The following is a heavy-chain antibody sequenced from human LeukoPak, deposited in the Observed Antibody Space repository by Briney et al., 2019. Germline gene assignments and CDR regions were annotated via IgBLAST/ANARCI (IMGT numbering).Heavy chain of an antibody. Sequence: PGGSLRLSCAASGFTFNYYSMNWVRQAPGKGLEWVSAISGSGGSTYYADSVKGRFTISRDNSKNTLYLQMNSLRAEDTAVYYCAKAPRGVTTKTNNWFDPWGQGTLVTVSS. CDR3: AKAPRGVTTKTNNWFDP. CDR1: GFTFNYYS. CDR2: ISGSGGST. D-gene: IGHD3-22*01. J-gene: IGHJ5*02. V-gene: IGHV3-23*01.